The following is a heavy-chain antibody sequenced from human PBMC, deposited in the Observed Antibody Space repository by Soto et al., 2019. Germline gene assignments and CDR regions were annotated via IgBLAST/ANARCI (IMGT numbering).Heavy chain of an antibody. D-gene: IGHD6-19*01. J-gene: IGHJ5*02. Sequence: ASVKVSCKASGYIFTSFVVGWVRQAPGQGLEYMGWVSAYSGNTNYAEKLQGRVTMTTDTSTRTAYMELRNLRSDDTALYCCARVGGAGTSTHPHGFDSWGQGTLVTVSS. CDR1: GYIFTSFV. V-gene: IGHV1-18*01. CDR3: ARVGGAGTSTHPHGFDS. CDR2: VSAYSGNT.